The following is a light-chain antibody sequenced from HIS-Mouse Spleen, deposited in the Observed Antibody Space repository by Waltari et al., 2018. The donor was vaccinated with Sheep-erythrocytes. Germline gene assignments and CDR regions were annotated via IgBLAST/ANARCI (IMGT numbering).Light chain of an antibody. CDR1: QRVLYSTNNKNY. Sequence: DLVMTQSPDLLAVSLGEKATINCKSSQRVLYSTNNKNYLAWYQQKPGQPPKQLIYWAATRESRVPDRSSSSSGAADYTPTISSRQAADEAVYYCQQYDNTPLTFGGGTKVEIK. V-gene: IGKV4-1*01. CDR2: WAA. J-gene: IGKJ4*01. CDR3: QQYDNTPLT.